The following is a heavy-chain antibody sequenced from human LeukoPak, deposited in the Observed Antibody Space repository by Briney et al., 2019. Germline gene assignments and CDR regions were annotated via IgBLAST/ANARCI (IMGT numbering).Heavy chain of an antibody. CDR3: ARVLHAPYLIDS. V-gene: IGHV4-38-2*02. CDR2: VFRLQTVST. CDR1: DSSITSTYY. J-gene: IGHJ4*02. Sequence: SETLSLTCTVSDSSITSTYYWAWFRQPPGKGLEWIATVFRLQTVSTFNNPSLGSRVTMSLDPSHNQFSLNLTSVTAADTALYFCARVLHAPYLIDSWGQGTLVTVSS. D-gene: IGHD2-8*01.